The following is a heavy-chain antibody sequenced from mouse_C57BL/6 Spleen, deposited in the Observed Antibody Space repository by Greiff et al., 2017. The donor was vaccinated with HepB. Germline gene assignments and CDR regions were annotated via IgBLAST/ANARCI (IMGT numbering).Heavy chain of an antibody. V-gene: IGHV1-53*01. Sequence: QVQLQQPGTELVKPGASVKLSCKASGYTFTSYWMHWVKQRPGQGLEWIGNINPSNGGTNYNEKFKSKATLTVDKSSSTAYMQLSSLTSEDSAVYDCATVVATDYAMDYWGQGTSVTVSS. D-gene: IGHD1-1*01. CDR1: GYTFTSYW. CDR3: ATVVATDYAMDY. CDR2: INPSNGGT. J-gene: IGHJ4*01.